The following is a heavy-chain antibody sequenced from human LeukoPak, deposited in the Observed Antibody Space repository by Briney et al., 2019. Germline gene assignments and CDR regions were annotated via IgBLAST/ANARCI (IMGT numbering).Heavy chain of an antibody. D-gene: IGHD6-13*01. V-gene: IGHV7-4-1*02. CDR1: GYAFTSYA. Sequence: VASVKVSCKASGYAFTSYAMNWVRQAPGQGLEWMGWINTYTGNPTYAQGFTGRFVFSLDTSVSTTYLQISSLKAEDTAVYYCARGLGHSSWYYYDFKLYWGQGTLVTVSS. CDR3: ARGLGHSSWYYYDFKLY. CDR2: INTYTGNP. J-gene: IGHJ4*02.